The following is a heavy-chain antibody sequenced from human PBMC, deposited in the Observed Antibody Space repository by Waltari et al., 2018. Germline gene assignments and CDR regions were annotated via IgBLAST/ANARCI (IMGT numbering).Heavy chain of an antibody. V-gene: IGHV1-2*02. J-gene: IGHJ4*02. D-gene: IGHD2-2*01. Sequence: QVQLVQSGAEVRKPGASVKVSCKAYGYMFTGIYINWVRQAPGQGVDWIRWINPHSGDTNYAQKFRGRITMTRDTAITTAYIELSSLTSDDTAVYYCARGSSRVDFWGQGTLVTVSS. CDR1: GYMFTGIY. CDR3: ARGSSRVDF. CDR2: INPHSGDT.